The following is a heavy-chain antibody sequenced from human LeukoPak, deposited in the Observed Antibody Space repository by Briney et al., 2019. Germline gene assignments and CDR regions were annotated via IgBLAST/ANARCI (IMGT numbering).Heavy chain of an antibody. V-gene: IGHV3-9*03. CDR3: AKDSEYSSSSGFDY. CDR2: ICWNSGSI. Sequence: PGGSLRLSCAASGFTFDDYAMHWVRQAPGKGLEWVSGICWNSGSIGYADFVKGRFTISRDNAKNSLYLQMNSLRAEDMALYYWAKDSEYSSSSGFDYWGQGTLVTVPS. CDR1: GFTFDDYA. J-gene: IGHJ4*02. D-gene: IGHD6-6*01.